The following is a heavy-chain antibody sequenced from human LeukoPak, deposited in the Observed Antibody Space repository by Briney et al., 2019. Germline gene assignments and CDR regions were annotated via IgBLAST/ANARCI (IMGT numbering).Heavy chain of an antibody. CDR2: IYYSGST. J-gene: IGHJ4*02. CDR3: ARGGNWNYEN. D-gene: IGHD1-7*01. V-gene: IGHV4-59*01. Sequence: PSETLSLTCTVSGVSISPYYWRWIRQPPGKGLECSGYIYYSGSTNYNPSLKSRVTISVDTSKTPFSMKVSSVTAADTAVYYCARGGNWNYENWGQGPLVTVSS. CDR1: GVSISPYY.